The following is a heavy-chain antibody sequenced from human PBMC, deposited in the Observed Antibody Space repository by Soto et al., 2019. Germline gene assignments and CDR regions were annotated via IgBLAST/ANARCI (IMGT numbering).Heavy chain of an antibody. V-gene: IGHV4-4*02. CDR2: IYHSGST. Sequence: SETLSLTCAVSGGSISSSNWWSWVRQPPGKGLEWIGEIYHSGSTNYNPSLKSRVTISVDKSKNQFSLKLSSVTAADTAVYYCARGVIFLLVTAAIFPWWFVPWCQGTLVTGSS. CDR3: ARGVIFLLVTAAIFPWWFVP. J-gene: IGHJ5*02. CDR1: GGSISSSNW. D-gene: IGHD2-2*02.